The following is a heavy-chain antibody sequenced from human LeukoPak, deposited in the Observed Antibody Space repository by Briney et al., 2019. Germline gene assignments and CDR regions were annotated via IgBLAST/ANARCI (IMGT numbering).Heavy chain of an antibody. Sequence: SETLSLTCTVSGVSISSYYWSWIRQPPGKGLEWIGYIYYSGSTNYNPSLKSRVTISVDTSKNQFSLKLSSVTAADTAVYYCARHDYGDLAYFDYWGQGTLVTVSS. V-gene: IGHV4-59*08. CDR1: GVSISSYY. J-gene: IGHJ4*02. CDR3: ARHDYGDLAYFDY. D-gene: IGHD4-17*01. CDR2: IYYSGST.